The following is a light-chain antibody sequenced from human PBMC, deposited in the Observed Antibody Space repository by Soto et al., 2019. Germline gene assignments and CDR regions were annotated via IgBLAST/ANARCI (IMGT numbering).Light chain of an antibody. CDR3: SSYSSTSTPWV. V-gene: IGLV2-14*01. CDR1: SSDVGRYNF. CDR2: EVS. Sequence: QSALTQPASVSGSPGQSITISCIGTSSDVGRYNFVSWYQHHPGKAPKLMIYEVSNRPSGVSNRFSGSKSGNTASLTISGLQAEDEADYYCSSYSSTSTPWVFGGGTKVTVL. J-gene: IGLJ3*02.